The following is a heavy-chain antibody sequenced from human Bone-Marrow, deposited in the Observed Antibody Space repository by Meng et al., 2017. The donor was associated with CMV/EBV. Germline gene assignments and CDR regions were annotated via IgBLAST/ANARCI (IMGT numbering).Heavy chain of an antibody. D-gene: IGHD1-26*01. CDR3: ARDSKNRVFLGAPGQGPRFYYGMDV. J-gene: IGHJ6*02. CDR1: GYTFTSYY. V-gene: IGHV1-46*01. Sequence: ASVKVSCKASGYTFTSYYMHWVRQAPGQGLEWMGIINPSGGSTSYAQKFQGRVTMTRDTSTSTVYMELSSLRSEDTAVYYCARDSKNRVFLGAPGQGPRFYYGMDVWGQGTTVNVAS. CDR2: INPSGGST.